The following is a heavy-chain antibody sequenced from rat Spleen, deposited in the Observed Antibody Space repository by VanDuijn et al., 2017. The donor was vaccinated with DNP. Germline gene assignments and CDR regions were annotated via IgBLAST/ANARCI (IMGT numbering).Heavy chain of an antibody. CDR1: GFTFNNYW. Sequence: EVQLVESGGDLVQPGRSLKVSCVVSGFTFNNYWMTWIRQVPGKGLEWVASITTSGDSTSSPDSVKGRFTVSRDDAGNTLYLQMNSLRSEDTATYYCARHGRVTTVATYWYFDFWGPGTMVTVSS. CDR3: ARHGRVTTVATYWYFDF. J-gene: IGHJ1*01. D-gene: IGHD1-3*01. V-gene: IGHV5-31*01. CDR2: ITTSGDST.